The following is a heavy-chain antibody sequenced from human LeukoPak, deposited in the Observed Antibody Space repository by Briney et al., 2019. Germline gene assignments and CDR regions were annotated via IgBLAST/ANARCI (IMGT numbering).Heavy chain of an antibody. D-gene: IGHD5-18*01. CDR2: ISGSGGST. Sequence: GGSLRLSCAASGFTFSSYAMSWVRQAPGKGLEWVSAISGSGGSTYYADSVKGRFTISRDNSKNTLYLQMNSLRAEDTAVYYCAKDLPGYSCGYVHDAFDIWGQGTMVTVSS. V-gene: IGHV3-23*01. CDR1: GFTFSSYA. CDR3: AKDLPGYSCGYVHDAFDI. J-gene: IGHJ3*02.